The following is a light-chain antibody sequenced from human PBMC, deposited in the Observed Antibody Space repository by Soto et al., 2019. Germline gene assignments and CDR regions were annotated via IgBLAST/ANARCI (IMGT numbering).Light chain of an antibody. CDR1: QSVSSN. V-gene: IGKV3-15*01. CDR2: GPS. Sequence: EIVMTQSPATLSVSPGERATLSCRASQSVSSNLAWYQQKPGQAPRLLIYGPSTRATGIPARFSGSGSGTEFTLTISSLQSEDFAVYYCQQYNNWPQTFGQGTKVEIK. CDR3: QQYNNWPQT. J-gene: IGKJ1*01.